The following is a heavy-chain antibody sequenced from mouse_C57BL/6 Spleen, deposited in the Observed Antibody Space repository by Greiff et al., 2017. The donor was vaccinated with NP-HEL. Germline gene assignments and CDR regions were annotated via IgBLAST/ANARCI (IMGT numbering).Heavy chain of an antibody. CDR3: ARALFYYYGSSPSYWYFDV. V-gene: IGHV1-9*01. CDR2: ILPGSGST. CDR1: GYTFTGYW. D-gene: IGHD1-1*01. J-gene: IGHJ1*03. Sequence: QVQLQQSGAELMKPGASVKLSCKATGYTFTGYWIEWVKQRPGHGLEWIGEILPGSGSTNYNEKFKGKATFTADTSSNTAYMQLSSLTTEDSAIYYCARALFYYYGSSPSYWYFDVWGTGTTVTVSS.